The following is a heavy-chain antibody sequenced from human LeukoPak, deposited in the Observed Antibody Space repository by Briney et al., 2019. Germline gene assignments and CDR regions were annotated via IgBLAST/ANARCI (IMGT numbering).Heavy chain of an antibody. V-gene: IGHV1-18*01. CDR2: ISAYNGNT. Sequence: ASVKVSCKASGYRFTSYGISWVRQAPGQGLQWMGWISAYNGNTNYAQKLQGRVTMTTDTSTSTAYMELRSLRSDDTAVYYCARGGDGDILTGLVFDYWGQGTLVTVSS. CDR3: ARGGDGDILTGLVFDY. D-gene: IGHD3-9*01. CDR1: GYRFTSYG. J-gene: IGHJ4*02.